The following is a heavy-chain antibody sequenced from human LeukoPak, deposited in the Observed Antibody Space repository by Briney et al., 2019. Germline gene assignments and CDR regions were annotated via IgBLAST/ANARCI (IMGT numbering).Heavy chain of an antibody. CDR3: ARDRYYYDSSGSHFDY. V-gene: IGHV4-4*07. CDR2: IHTSGST. Sequence: SETLSLTCAVYGGSFSGYYWSWIRQPAGKGLEWIGRIHTSGSTNYNPSLKSRVTMSVDTSKNQFSLKLSSVTAADTAVYYCARDRYYYDSSGSHFDYWGQGTLVTVSS. D-gene: IGHD3-22*01. J-gene: IGHJ4*02. CDR1: GGSFSGYY.